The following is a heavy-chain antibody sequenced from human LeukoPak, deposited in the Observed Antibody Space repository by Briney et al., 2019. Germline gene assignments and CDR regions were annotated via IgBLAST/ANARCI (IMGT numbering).Heavy chain of an antibody. J-gene: IGHJ4*02. CDR2: IYTSGST. D-gene: IGHD3-22*01. CDR3: ARAGYYDSSGYYSFDY. CDR1: GGSISRCY. Sequence: SETLSLTCTVSGGSISRCYWSWIRQPAGKGLEWIGRIYTSGSTNYNPSLKSRVTMSVDTSKNQFSLKLSSVAAADTAVYYCARAGYYDSSGYYSFDYWGQGTLVTVSS. V-gene: IGHV4-4*07.